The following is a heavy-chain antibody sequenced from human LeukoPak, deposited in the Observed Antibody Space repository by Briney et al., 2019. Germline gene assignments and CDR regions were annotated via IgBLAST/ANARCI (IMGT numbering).Heavy chain of an antibody. V-gene: IGHV4-34*01. CDR2: INHSGST. D-gene: IGHD3-22*01. CDR3: AREPIVVVIRYYFDY. Sequence: SETLSLTCAVYGGSFSGYYWSWIRQPPGKGLEWIGEINHSGSTNYNPSLKSRVTISVDTSKNQFSLKLSSVTAADTAVYYCAREPIVVVIRYYFDYWGQGTLVTVSS. CDR1: GGSFSGYY. J-gene: IGHJ4*02.